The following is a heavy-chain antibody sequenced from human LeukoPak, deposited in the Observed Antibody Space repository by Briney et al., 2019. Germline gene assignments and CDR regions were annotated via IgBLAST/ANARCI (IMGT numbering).Heavy chain of an antibody. Sequence: GGSLRLSCAASGFTISDYYMTWIRQAPEKGLEWISHITIGVGATYYADSVKGRFTISRDNAKKSLYLQMNSLRVEDTAIYYCARGHYEMDVWGQGTTVTVSS. CDR2: ITIGVGAT. J-gene: IGHJ6*02. CDR1: GFTISDYY. V-gene: IGHV3-11*01. CDR3: ARGHYEMDV.